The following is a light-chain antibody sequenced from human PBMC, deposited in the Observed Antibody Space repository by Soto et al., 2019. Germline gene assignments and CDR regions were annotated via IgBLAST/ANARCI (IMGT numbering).Light chain of an antibody. V-gene: IGKV1-5*03. Sequence: DIHMTQSHSTLSASLGDRVTITFRASQSISSWLAWYQQKPGKAPKLLIYKASSLESGVPSRFSGSGSGTEFTLTISSLQPDDFATYYCQQYNSYPLTFGGGTKVDI. CDR1: QSISSW. CDR3: QQYNSYPLT. J-gene: IGKJ4*01. CDR2: KAS.